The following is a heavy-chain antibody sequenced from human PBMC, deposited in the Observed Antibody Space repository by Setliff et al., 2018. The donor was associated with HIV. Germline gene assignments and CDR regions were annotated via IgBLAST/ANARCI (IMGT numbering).Heavy chain of an antibody. V-gene: IGHV1-18*01. CDR3: GRDRGWDRRYFEY. CDR1: GHTFSDYG. Sequence: AASVKVSCKASGHTFSDYGISWMRQAPGQGFEWLGWINAYNGDTNYAPKFQGRVTMTRDKSTSTAYMELRSLRSDDTAVYYCGRDRGWDRRYFEYWGQGTLVTV. J-gene: IGHJ4*02. CDR2: INAYNGDT. D-gene: IGHD1-26*01.